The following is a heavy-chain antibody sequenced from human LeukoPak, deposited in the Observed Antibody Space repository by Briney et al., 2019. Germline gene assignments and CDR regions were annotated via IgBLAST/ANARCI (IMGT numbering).Heavy chain of an antibody. V-gene: IGHV4-59*01. CDR3: ARVPRSYYYYYYMDV. CDR1: GGSISGYH. J-gene: IGHJ6*03. CDR2: IYYSGSS. Sequence: SETLSLTCSVSGGSISGYHWSWIRQPPGKGLEWLGYIYYSGSSNYNPSLKSRVTMSADTSKNQFSLKLSSVTAADTAVYYCARVPRSYYYYYYMDVWGKGTTVTVSS.